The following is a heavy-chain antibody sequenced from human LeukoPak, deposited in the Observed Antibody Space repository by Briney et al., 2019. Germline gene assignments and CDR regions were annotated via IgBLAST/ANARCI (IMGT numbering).Heavy chain of an antibody. D-gene: IGHD3-22*01. CDR2: ISGSGGST. V-gene: IGHV3-23*01. J-gene: IGHJ4*02. CDR3: AKNYDSSGYYVEY. Sequence: GGSLRLSCAASGFTFSNYAMSWVRQAPGKGLEWVSAISGSGGSTYYADSVKGRFTISRDNSKNTLYLQMNSLRAEDTAVYCCAKNYDSSGYYVEYWGQGTLVTVSS. CDR1: GFTFSNYA.